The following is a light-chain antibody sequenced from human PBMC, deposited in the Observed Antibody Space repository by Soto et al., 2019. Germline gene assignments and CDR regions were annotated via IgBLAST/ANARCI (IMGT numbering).Light chain of an antibody. J-gene: IGKJ5*01. V-gene: IGKV1-5*01. Sequence: DIQMTQSPSTLSASVGDRVTITCRASQSISRWLAWYQQKPGKAPQALIYDASSLKSGVPSRFSGNGSGTEFTLTISSLQPDDFATYYRQQYNTSSTFGQGTRLEIK. CDR1: QSISRW. CDR2: DAS. CDR3: QQYNTSST.